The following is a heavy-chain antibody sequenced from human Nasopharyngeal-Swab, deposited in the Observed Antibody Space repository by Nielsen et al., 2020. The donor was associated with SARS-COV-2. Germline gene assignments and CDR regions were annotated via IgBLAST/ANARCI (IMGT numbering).Heavy chain of an antibody. J-gene: IGHJ5*02. CDR1: VYTFTSDG. D-gene: IGHD2-2*01. CDR3: ARDQGFTSSYWFDP. Sequence: ASVKVSCKASVYTFTSDGISWVRQAPGQGLEWMGWISGYNGFTNYGQKFQGRVTMTTDTSTSTAYMELRSLTSDDTAVYYCARDQGFTSSYWFDPWGQGTLVTVSS. V-gene: IGHV1-18*01. CDR2: ISGYNGFT.